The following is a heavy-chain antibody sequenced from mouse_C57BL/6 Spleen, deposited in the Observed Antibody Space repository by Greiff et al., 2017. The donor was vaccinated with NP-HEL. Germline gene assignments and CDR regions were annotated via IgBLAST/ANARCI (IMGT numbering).Heavy chain of an antibody. J-gene: IGHJ3*01. CDR2: IYWDDDK. V-gene: IGHV8-12*01. CDR1: GFSLSTSGMG. Sequence: QVTLKESGPGILPSSQTLSLTCSFSGFSLSTSGMGVSWIRQPSGKGLEWLAHIYWDDDKRYNPSLKSRLTISQDTSRNQVFLKITSVYTADTATYYCARAPLDEDPWFAYWGQGTLVTVSA. CDR3: ARAPLDEDPWFAY.